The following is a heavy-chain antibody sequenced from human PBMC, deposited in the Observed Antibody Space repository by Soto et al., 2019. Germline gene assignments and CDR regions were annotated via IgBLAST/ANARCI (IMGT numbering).Heavy chain of an antibody. CDR3: AKARGSSTPAPGSY. CDR1: GFTFSSYA. J-gene: IGHJ4*02. D-gene: IGHD2-2*01. Sequence: EVQLLESGGGLVQPGGSLRLSCAASGFTFSSYAMSWVRRAPGKGLEWVSVISGSGGSTYYADSVKGRFTISRDNTKNTLYLQMNSLRAEDTAVYYCAKARGSSTPAPGSYWGQGTLVTVSS. V-gene: IGHV3-23*01. CDR2: ISGSGGST.